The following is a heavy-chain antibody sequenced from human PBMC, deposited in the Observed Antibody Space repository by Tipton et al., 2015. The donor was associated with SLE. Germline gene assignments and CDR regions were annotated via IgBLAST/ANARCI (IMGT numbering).Heavy chain of an antibody. J-gene: IGHJ2*01. CDR1: GGSISSGGYY. CDR2: IYYSGST. V-gene: IGHV4-61*08. D-gene: IGHD3-10*01. Sequence: TLSLTCTVSGGSISSGGYYWGWIRQPPGKGLEWIGYIYYSGSTNYNPSLKSRVTISVDTSKNQFSLKLSSVTAADTAVYYCARVLGEPDWYFDLWGRGTLVTVSS. CDR3: ARVLGEPDWYFDL.